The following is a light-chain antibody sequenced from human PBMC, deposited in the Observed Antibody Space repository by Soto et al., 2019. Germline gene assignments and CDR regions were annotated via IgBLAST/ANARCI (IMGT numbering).Light chain of an antibody. J-gene: IGLJ1*01. CDR1: SSNIGSNT. Sequence: QSVLTQPPSASRTPGQRVTISCSGSSSNIGSNTVNWYQQLPGTAPKLLIYSNNQRPSGVPDRFSGSKSGTSASLAISGLQSEDEADYYCAAWDDSLTGDYVFGTGTKVTVL. CDR3: AAWDDSLTGDYV. CDR2: SNN. V-gene: IGLV1-44*01.